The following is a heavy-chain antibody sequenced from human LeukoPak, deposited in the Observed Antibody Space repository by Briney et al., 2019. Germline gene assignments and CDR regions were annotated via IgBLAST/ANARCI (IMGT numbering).Heavy chain of an antibody. V-gene: IGHV4-59*01. J-gene: IGHJ3*02. CDR1: GGSISSYY. CDR2: IYYSGST. D-gene: IGHD3-22*01. Sequence: PSETLSLTCTVSGGSISSYYWSWIRQPPGKGLEWIGYIYYSGSTNYNPSLKSRVTISVDTSKNQFSLKLSSVTAADTAVYYCARDEVLRDWDYYDSSGPLLGAFDIWGKGQWSPSLQ. CDR3: ARDEVLRDWDYYDSSGPLLGAFDI.